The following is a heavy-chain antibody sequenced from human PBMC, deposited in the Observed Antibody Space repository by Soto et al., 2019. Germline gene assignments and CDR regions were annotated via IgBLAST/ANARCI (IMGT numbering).Heavy chain of an antibody. J-gene: IGHJ4*02. D-gene: IGHD6-13*01. CDR3: ARGQGAAAGHSNFDY. CDR2: IYDSGNT. V-gene: IGHV4-30-2*01. Sequence: PSETLSLTCAVSGGSISGTTYSWSWIRQPPGKGLEWIGYIYDSGNTYYNPSLKSQFSISVDRSKNQFSLKLSSVTAADTAVYYCARGQGAAAGHSNFDYWGPGALVTVSS. CDR1: GGSISGTTYS.